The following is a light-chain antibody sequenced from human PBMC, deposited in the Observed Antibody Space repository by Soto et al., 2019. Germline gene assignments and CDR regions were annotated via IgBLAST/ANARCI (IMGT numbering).Light chain of an antibody. CDR2: GVS. CDR1: QNVRNNF. Sequence: EVMLTQSPGTLSLSPWDRATLSCRASQNVRNNFLAWYQQKPGQAPRLLIYGVSSRATGIPDRFSGSGSGTDFILTISRVEPEDFAVYYCQQFGTSPLVTFGPGTKVDIK. J-gene: IGKJ3*01. CDR3: QQFGTSPLVT. V-gene: IGKV3-20*01.